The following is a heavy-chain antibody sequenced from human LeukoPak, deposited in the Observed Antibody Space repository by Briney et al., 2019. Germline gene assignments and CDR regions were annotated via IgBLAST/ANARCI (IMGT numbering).Heavy chain of an antibody. J-gene: IGHJ6*03. CDR3: ARDQGDYYMDV. V-gene: IGHV3-21*01. CDR2: ISSSSSYI. CDR1: GFTFSIYS. Sequence: GGSLRLSCAASGFTFSIYSMNWVRQAPGKGLKWVSSISSSSSYIYYADSVKGRFTISRDNAKNSLYLQMNSLRAEDTAVYYCARDQGDYYMDVWGKGTTVTVSS.